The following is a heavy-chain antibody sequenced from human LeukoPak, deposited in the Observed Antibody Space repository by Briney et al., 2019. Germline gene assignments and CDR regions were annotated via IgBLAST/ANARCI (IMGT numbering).Heavy chain of an antibody. CDR1: GGSISSYY. CDR2: IYYSGST. Sequence: SETLSLTCTVSGGSISSYYWSWIRQPPGKGLEWIGYIYYSGSTNYNPSLKSRVTMSVDTSKNQFSLKLSSVTAADTAVYYCARGAGYDILTGYYTNFDYWGQGTLVTVSS. J-gene: IGHJ4*02. CDR3: ARGAGYDILTGYYTNFDY. D-gene: IGHD3-9*01. V-gene: IGHV4-59*12.